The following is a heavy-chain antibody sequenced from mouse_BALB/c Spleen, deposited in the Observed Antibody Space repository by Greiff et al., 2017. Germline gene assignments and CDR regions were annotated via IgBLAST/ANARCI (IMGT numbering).Heavy chain of an antibody. CDR1: GYTFTSYW. D-gene: IGHD2-4*01. CDR2: IYPGNSDT. CDR3: TRGGYYDYDWFAY. J-gene: IGHJ3*01. V-gene: IGHV1-5*01. Sequence: VQLKESGTVLARPGASVKMSCKASGYTFTSYWMHWVKQRPGQGLEWIGAIYPGNSDTSYNQKFKGKAKLTAVTSTSTAYMELSSLTNEDSAVYYCTRGGYYDYDWFAYWGQGTLVTVSA.